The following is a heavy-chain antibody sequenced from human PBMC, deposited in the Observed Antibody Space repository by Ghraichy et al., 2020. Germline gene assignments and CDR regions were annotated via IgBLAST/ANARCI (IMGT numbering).Heavy chain of an antibody. V-gene: IGHV3-30*18. CDR1: GFTFSSYG. Sequence: GGSLRLSCAASGFTFSSYGMHWVRQAPGKGLEWVAVISYDGSNKYYADSVKGRFTISRDNSKNTLYLQMNSLRAEDTAVYYCANARAQTNLGQNQDYYGMDVWGQGTTVTVSS. CDR3: ANARAQTNLGQNQDYYGMDV. J-gene: IGHJ6*02. CDR2: ISYDGSNK. D-gene: IGHD1-14*01.